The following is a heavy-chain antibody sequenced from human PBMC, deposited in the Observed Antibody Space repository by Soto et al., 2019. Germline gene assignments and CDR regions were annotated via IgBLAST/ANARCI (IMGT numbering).Heavy chain of an antibody. CDR2: INAGNGNT. Sequence: ASVXASCKASGYTFTSYAMHWGRQAPGQRLEWMGWINAGNGNTKYSQKFQGRVTITRDTSASTAYMELSSLRSEDTAVYYGAREAEHYDFWSGYSYWGQGTLVTVSS. CDR1: GYTFTSYA. D-gene: IGHD3-3*01. V-gene: IGHV1-3*01. J-gene: IGHJ4*02. CDR3: AREAEHYDFWSGYSY.